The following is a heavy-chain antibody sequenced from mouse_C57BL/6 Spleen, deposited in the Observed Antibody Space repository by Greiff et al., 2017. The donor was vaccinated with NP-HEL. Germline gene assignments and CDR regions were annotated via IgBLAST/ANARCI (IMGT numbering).Heavy chain of an antibody. CDR1: GSFISSGYY. D-gene: IGHD1-1*01. CDR3: ATGSSYYWYFDV. V-gene: IGHV3-6*01. J-gene: IGHJ1*03. CDR2: ISYDGSN. Sequence: DVKLVESGPGLVKPSQSLSLTCSFTGSFISSGYYWNWIRQFPGNKLEWMGYISYDGSNNYNPSLKNRISITRDTSKNQFFLKLNSVTTEDTATYYCATGSSYYWYFDVWGTGTTVTVSS.